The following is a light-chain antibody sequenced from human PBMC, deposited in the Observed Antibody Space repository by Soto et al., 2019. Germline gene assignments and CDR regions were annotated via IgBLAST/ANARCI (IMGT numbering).Light chain of an antibody. J-gene: IGKJ4*01. Sequence: DIQVTQSPSSLSASVGDRITITCRASQGIRNYLAWYQHKPGKVPKLLIYDASTLQSGAPSRFSGGGSGTDFTLTIYSLQPEDVATYYCQKYDSAPLTFGGGTKVEIK. CDR1: QGIRNY. CDR3: QKYDSAPLT. CDR2: DAS. V-gene: IGKV1-27*01.